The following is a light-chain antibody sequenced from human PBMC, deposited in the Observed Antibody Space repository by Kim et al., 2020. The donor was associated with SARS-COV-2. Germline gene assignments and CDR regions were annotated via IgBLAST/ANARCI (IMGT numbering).Light chain of an antibody. Sequence: AAVGDRVTITCRASQGMSSQLAWYQQKPGKASKLLICAASTLQSGVPSRFSGSGSGTEFTLTISSLQPEDFATYYCQQLSVYPLTFGGGTKVDIK. CDR2: AAS. V-gene: IGKV1-9*01. CDR3: QQLSVYPLT. J-gene: IGKJ4*01. CDR1: QGMSSQ.